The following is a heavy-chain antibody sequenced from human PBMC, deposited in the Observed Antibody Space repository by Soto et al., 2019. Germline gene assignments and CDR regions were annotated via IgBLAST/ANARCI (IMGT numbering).Heavy chain of an antibody. Sequence: QVQLVQSGAEVKKPGASVKVSCKASGYTFTTYGIIWVRQAPGQGLEWMGWISAYNGNTKYAQKLQGRVTMTTDTSTSTAYKELRRLTSDDMAVYYCARDSPPVDYWGQGTLVTVSS. CDR3: ARDSPPVDY. J-gene: IGHJ4*02. CDR1: GYTFTTYG. V-gene: IGHV1-18*03. CDR2: ISAYNGNT.